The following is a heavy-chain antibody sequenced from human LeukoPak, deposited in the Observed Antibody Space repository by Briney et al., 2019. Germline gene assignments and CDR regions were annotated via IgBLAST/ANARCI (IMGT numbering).Heavy chain of an antibody. V-gene: IGHV3-30*02. Sequence: PGGSLRLSCEASGFTFSNYDIYWVRQAPGKGLEWVACIRYDGNTIYYADSVRGRFTISRDNSRNTVYLQMNSLRPEDTAVYYCAKVATAGHRTSFNYWGPGTLVAVSS. J-gene: IGHJ4*02. CDR3: AKVATAGHRTSFNY. CDR2: IRYDGNTI. CDR1: GFTFSNYD.